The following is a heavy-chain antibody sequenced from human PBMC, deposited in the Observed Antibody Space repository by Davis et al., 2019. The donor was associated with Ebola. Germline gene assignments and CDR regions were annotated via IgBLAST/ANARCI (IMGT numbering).Heavy chain of an antibody. CDR2: ISYDGSNK. D-gene: IGHD1-26*01. V-gene: IGHV3-30*03. J-gene: IGHJ4*02. CDR3: ARDGEHYSDLDY. Sequence: GESLKISCVASEFTFTYYAMSWVRQAPGKGLEWVAVISYDGSNKYYADSVKGRFTISRDNSKNTLYLQMNSLRAEDTAVYYCARDGEHYSDLDYWGQGTLVTVSS. CDR1: EFTFTYYA.